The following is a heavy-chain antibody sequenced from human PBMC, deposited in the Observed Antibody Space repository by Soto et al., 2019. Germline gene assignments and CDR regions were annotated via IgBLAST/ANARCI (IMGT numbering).Heavy chain of an antibody. CDR3: AIDPTIFGVSVGMAV. D-gene: IGHD3-3*01. CDR1: GGSISSYY. V-gene: IGHV4-4*07. J-gene: IGHJ6*02. Sequence: QVQLQESGPGRGKPSETLSINCTVSGGSISSYYWSWIRQPAGNGLEWIGRIYTSGSTNYNPSLKSRVTMSGDTSKIQCTLKLSSVTAADRAVYYCAIDPTIFGVSVGMAVWGQGTTVTVS. CDR2: IYTSGST.